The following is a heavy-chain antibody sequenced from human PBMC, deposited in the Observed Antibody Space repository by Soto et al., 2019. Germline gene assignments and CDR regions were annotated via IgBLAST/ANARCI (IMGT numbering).Heavy chain of an antibody. Sequence: QVQLVQSGAEVKKPGASVKVSCTASGYTFTSYGISWVRQAPGQGLEWMGWISAYNGNTNYAQKLQGRVTMTTDTSTSTAYLELRSLRADDTAVYYCASDQEEYDGDPLFDPWGQGTLVTVSA. V-gene: IGHV1-18*01. CDR3: ASDQEEYDGDPLFDP. J-gene: IGHJ5*02. CDR2: ISAYNGNT. CDR1: GYTFTSYG. D-gene: IGHD4-17*01.